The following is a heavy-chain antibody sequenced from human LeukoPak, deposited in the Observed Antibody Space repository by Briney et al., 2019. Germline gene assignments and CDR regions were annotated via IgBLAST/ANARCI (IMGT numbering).Heavy chain of an antibody. CDR3: AFHYFDSSGPDAFDI. J-gene: IGHJ3*02. CDR1: GFTFSSYA. D-gene: IGHD3-22*01. V-gene: IGHV3-74*01. Sequence: GGSLRLSCAASGFTFSSYAMSWVRQAPGKGLEWVSRINSDGSSTSYADSVKGRFTISRDNAKNTLYLQMNSLRAEDTAVYYCAFHYFDSSGPDAFDIWGQGTMVTVSS. CDR2: INSDGSST.